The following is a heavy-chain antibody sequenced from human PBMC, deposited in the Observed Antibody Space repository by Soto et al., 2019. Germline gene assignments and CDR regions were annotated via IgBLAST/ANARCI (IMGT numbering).Heavy chain of an antibody. D-gene: IGHD4-17*01. CDR3: ARDEVHNYGEYSGFDY. V-gene: IGHV1-69*13. J-gene: IGHJ4*02. Sequence: SVKVSCKASGGTFSSYAISWVRQAPGQGLEWMGGIIPIFGTANYAQKFQGRVTITADESTSTAYMELSSLRSEDTAVYYCARDEVHNYGEYSGFDYWGQGTLVTVYS. CDR1: GGTFSSYA. CDR2: IIPIFGTA.